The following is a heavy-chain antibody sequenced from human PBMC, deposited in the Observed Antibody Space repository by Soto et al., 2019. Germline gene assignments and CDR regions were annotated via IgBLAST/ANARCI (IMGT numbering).Heavy chain of an antibody. CDR1: GDSINSGCYY. D-gene: IGHD3-16*01. CDR2: IYYSGST. V-gene: IGHV4-31*03. J-gene: IGHJ4*02. Sequence: SETLSLTGTVSGDSINSGCYYWSWIRQHPGTGLEWIGYIYYSGSTYYNPSLKSRVTISLDTSKNQFSLWLSSMTAADTAVYYCATGNAWGVLLAYCGQGTLVTVSS. CDR3: ATGNAWGVLLAY.